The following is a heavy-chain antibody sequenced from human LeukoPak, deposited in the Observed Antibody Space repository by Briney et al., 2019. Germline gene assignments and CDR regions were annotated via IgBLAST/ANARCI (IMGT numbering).Heavy chain of an antibody. J-gene: IGHJ2*01. D-gene: IGHD6-13*01. CDR3: AKCALSGSSWKYWYFDL. CDR2: ISGSGGST. V-gene: IGHV3-23*01. Sequence: PGGSLRLSCAASGFTFSSYAMSWVRQAPGKGLEWVSAISGSGGSTYYADSVKGRFTISRDNSKNTLYLQMNSLRAEDTAVYYCAKCALSGSSWKYWYFDLWGRGTLVTVSS. CDR1: GFTFSSYA.